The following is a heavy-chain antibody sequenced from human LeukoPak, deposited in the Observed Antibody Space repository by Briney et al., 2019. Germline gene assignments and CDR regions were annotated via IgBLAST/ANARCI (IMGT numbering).Heavy chain of an antibody. CDR3: TTESISINDFWSGYRTLDY. CDR1: GFTFSTYS. Sequence: GGSLRLSCAASGFTFSTYSMNWVRQAPGKGLEWISYISSSSSTIYYAGSVKGRFTISRDNAKNSLYLQMNSLRDEDTAVYYCTTESISINDFWSGYRTLDYWGQGTLVTVSS. V-gene: IGHV3-48*02. D-gene: IGHD3-3*01. J-gene: IGHJ4*02. CDR2: ISSSSSTI.